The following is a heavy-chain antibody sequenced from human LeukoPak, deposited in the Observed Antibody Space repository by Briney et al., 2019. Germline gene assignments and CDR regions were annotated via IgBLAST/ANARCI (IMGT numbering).Heavy chain of an antibody. J-gene: IGHJ3*02. Sequence: ASVKVSCKASGYTFTDSYIHWLRHAPGQGLEWMGCINPTSGGTNYAQKFQGRVTMTRDTSISTAYMELSSLRSDDTAVYYCARGRGFDIWGQGTMVTVSS. CDR1: GYTFTDSY. CDR2: INPTSGGT. CDR3: ARGRGFDI. V-gene: IGHV1-2*02.